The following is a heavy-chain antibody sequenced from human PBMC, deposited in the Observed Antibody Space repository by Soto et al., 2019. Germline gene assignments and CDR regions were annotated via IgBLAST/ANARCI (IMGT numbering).Heavy chain of an antibody. J-gene: IGHJ5*02. CDR1: GYSFTSYW. V-gene: IGHV5-51*01. CDR2: IYPGDSDT. Sequence: GESLKISCKGSGYSFTSYWIGWVRQMPGKGLEWMGIIYPGDSDTRYSPSFQGQVTISADKSISTAYLQWSSLKASDTAMYYCARHDRMQLSIGSWFDPWGQGTLVTVS. D-gene: IGHD5-18*01. CDR3: ARHDRMQLSIGSWFDP.